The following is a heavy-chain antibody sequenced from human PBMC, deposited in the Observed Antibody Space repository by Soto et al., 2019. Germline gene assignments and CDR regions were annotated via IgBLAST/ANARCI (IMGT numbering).Heavy chain of an antibody. Sequence: ASVKVSCKASGYTFTSYDINWVRQATGQGLEWMGWMNPNSGNTGYAQKFQGRVTMTRNTSISTAYMELSSLRSEDTAVYYCAXEGIVVVPAAMGPNYYYYMDVWGKGATVTVSS. CDR1: GYTFTSYD. CDR2: MNPNSGNT. D-gene: IGHD2-2*01. CDR3: AXEGIVVVPAAMGPNYYYYMDV. V-gene: IGHV1-8*01. J-gene: IGHJ6*03.